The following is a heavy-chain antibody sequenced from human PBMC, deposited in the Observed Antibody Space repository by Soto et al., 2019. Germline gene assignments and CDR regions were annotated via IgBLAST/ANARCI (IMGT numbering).Heavy chain of an antibody. CDR2: IYWEDDK. CDR3: AHEFYPYTGYFDY. D-gene: IGHD3-10*01. Sequence: QITLKESCPTLVKPTQTLTLTCTFSGFSLGTTGVGVGWIRQPPGKDLEWLAVIYWEDDKRYSPSLMTRLTITKDTSKNQVVLIMTNMEPVDTAPYYCAHEFYPYTGYFDYWGQGILVTVSS. J-gene: IGHJ4*02. CDR1: GFSLGTTGVG. V-gene: IGHV2-5*02.